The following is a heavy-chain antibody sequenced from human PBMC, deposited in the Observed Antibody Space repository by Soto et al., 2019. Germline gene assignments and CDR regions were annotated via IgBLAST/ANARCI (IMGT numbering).Heavy chain of an antibody. CDR2: ISGSGDST. D-gene: IGHD1-26*01. CDR1: GFTFSSYA. CDR3: ALRGSGSYFRY. V-gene: IGHV3-23*01. Sequence: EVQLLESGGGLVQPGGSLRLSCAASGFTFSSYAMNWVRQAPGKGLEWVSVISGSGDSTYYTDSVKGRFTISRDNSKTTLYLQMNSLRAEDTAVYCCALRGSGSYFRYWGQGTLVTVSS. J-gene: IGHJ4*02.